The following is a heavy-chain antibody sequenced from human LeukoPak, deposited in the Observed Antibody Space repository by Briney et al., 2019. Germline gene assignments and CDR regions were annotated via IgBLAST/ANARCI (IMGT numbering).Heavy chain of an antibody. CDR2: ISGNGGSF. D-gene: IGHD1-26*01. Sequence: GGSLRLSCAASGFTFDDYAMHWVRQAPGKGLEWVSGISGNGGSFGYEDLVKGFIIISEDNAKTSLQLQMNSLRAEDMALYYCAKDSGSYFDDPNAFDIWGQGTMVTVSS. CDR3: AKDSGSYFDDPNAFDI. V-gene: IGHV3-9*03. CDR1: GFTFDDYA. J-gene: IGHJ3*02.